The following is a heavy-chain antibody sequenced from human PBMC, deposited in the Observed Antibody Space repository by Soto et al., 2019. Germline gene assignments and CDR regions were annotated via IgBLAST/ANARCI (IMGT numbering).Heavy chain of an antibody. D-gene: IGHD5-18*01. V-gene: IGHV3-30*18. CDR2: ISYDGSNK. CDR1: GFTFSSYG. Sequence: GSLLLACAASGFTFSSYGMHWVRQAPGKGLEWVAVISYDGSNKYYADSVKGRFTISRDNSKNTLYLQMNSLRAEDTAVYYCEKEIQLWLPGSPKYYGMDVWGQGTTVTVYS. J-gene: IGHJ6*02. CDR3: EKEIQLWLPGSPKYYGMDV.